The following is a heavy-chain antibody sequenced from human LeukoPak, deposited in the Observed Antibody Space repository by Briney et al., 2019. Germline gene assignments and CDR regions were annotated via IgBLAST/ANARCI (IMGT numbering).Heavy chain of an antibody. Sequence: GGSLRLSCAASGFAFSTYWMHWVRQAPGKGLVWVSRIRTDGGSTYYADSVKGRFTVSRDNAKNTLYLQMNSLRVEDTAVYYCATDRAWGGSDYWGLGALVTVSS. D-gene: IGHD3-16*01. J-gene: IGHJ4*02. CDR1: GFAFSTYW. V-gene: IGHV3-74*01. CDR3: ATDRAWGGSDY. CDR2: IRTDGGST.